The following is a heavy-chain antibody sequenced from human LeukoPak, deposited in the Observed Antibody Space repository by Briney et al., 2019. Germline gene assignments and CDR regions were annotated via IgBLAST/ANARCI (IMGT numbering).Heavy chain of an antibody. CDR1: GFTVSSNY. J-gene: IGHJ4*02. Sequence: PGGSLRLSCAASGFTVSSNYMSWVRQAPGKGLGWVSVIYRGGSTYYADSVKGRFTISRHNSKNTLYLQMNSLRAEDTAMYYCARESGLLGDYWGQGTLVTVSS. D-gene: IGHD3-22*01. CDR3: ARESGLLGDY. CDR2: IYRGGST. V-gene: IGHV3-53*04.